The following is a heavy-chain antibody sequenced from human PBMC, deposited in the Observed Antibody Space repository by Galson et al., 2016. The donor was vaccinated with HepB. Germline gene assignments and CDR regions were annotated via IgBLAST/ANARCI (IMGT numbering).Heavy chain of an antibody. D-gene: IGHD1-14*01. J-gene: IGHJ4*02. CDR3: AKCPPGTRGSLDH. CDR2: ISDNGHAT. V-gene: IGHV3-23*01. Sequence: SLRLSCAGSGFTFNSYAMNWVRQAPGKGLEWISLISDNGHATYYADPVRGRFSIARDNSKNTLYLQMNSLRADDTAVYYCAKCPPGTRGSLDHWGQGTLVTVSS. CDR1: GFTFNSYA.